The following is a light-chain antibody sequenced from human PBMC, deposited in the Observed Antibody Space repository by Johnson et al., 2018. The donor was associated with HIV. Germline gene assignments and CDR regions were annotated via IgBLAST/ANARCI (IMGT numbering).Light chain of an antibody. Sequence: QSVLTQPPSVSAAPGQKVTISCSGSTSNIGNNYVSWYQQLPGTAPKLLIYDNNKRPSGIPDRFSGSKSGTSATLGITGLQTVDEADYYCGTWDSSLSAMGLGTGTKVTVL. CDR1: TSNIGNNY. CDR3: GTWDSSLSAMG. V-gene: IGLV1-51*01. CDR2: DNN. J-gene: IGLJ1*01.